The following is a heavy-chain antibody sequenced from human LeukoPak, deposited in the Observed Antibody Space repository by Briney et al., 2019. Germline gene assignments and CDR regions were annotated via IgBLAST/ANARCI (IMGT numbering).Heavy chain of an antibody. CDR3: AKEEGYIYGLLDY. D-gene: IGHD5-18*01. V-gene: IGHV3-23*01. CDR2: ISGSGSTT. Sequence: GGSLRLSCAASGFTFSNFGMSWVRQAPGKGLEWDSSISGSGSTTYYADSVKGRFTISRDNSKNMLYLQMNSLRAEDAAVYYCAKEEGYIYGLLDYWGQGILVTVSS. J-gene: IGHJ4*02. CDR1: GFTFSNFG.